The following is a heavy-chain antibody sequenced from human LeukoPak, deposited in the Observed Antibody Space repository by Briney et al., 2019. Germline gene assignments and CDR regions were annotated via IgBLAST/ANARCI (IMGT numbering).Heavy chain of an antibody. D-gene: IGHD3-22*01. J-gene: IGHJ4*02. CDR2: MSYSGGT. Sequence: SETLSLTCRVSGDSISSHFWSWIRQPPGKGLEWIGYMSYSGGTKYNPALKSRGTISVDTSKNQFPLKLTSVTAADTAVYYCARETGINYYDSSGFDYWGQGTLVTVSS. CDR1: GDSISSHF. CDR3: ARETGINYYDSSGFDY. V-gene: IGHV4-59*11.